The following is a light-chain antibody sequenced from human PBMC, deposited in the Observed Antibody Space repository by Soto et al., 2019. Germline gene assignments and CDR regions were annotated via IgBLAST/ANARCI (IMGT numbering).Light chain of an antibody. V-gene: IGKV3-15*01. Sequence: EIVMTQSPATLSVSPGERATLSCRASQSVSSNLAWYQQKPGQAPRLLIYGASTRATGIPARFSGSGSGTEFTLTISSLQYDDFAVYYCHQYNNWPQWTFGQGTKVEIK. CDR2: GAS. CDR1: QSVSSN. J-gene: IGKJ1*01. CDR3: HQYNNWPQWT.